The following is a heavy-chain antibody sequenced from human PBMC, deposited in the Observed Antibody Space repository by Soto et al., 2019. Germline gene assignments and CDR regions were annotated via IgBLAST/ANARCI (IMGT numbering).Heavy chain of an antibody. D-gene: IGHD3-22*01. Sequence: EASVKVSCKASGYTFTSYGISWVRQAPGQGLEWMGWISVYNGNTNYAQKLQGRVTMTTDTSTSTAYMELRSLRSDDTAVYYCARGPPSYYDSSGYYKYFDYWGQGTLVTVSS. CDR2: ISVYNGNT. V-gene: IGHV1-18*01. CDR1: GYTFTSYG. J-gene: IGHJ4*02. CDR3: ARGPPSYYDSSGYYKYFDY.